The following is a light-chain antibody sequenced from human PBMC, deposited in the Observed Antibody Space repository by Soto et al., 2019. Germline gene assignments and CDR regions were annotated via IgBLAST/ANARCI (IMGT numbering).Light chain of an antibody. Sequence: DLVMTQSPLSLPFPPGGPASTSCGSSQTLLHSNGYNYLDWYLQKPGQSPQLLIYLGSNRASGVPDRFSGSGSGTDFTLKISRVEAEDVGVYYCMQALQTPLTFGQGTRLEIK. CDR2: LGS. J-gene: IGKJ5*01. V-gene: IGKV2-28*01. CDR3: MQALQTPLT. CDR1: QTLLHSNGYNY.